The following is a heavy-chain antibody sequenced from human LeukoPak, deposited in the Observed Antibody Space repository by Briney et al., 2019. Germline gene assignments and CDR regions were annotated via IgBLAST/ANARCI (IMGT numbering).Heavy chain of an antibody. CDR1: GGSFSGYY. CDR2: INHSGST. Sequence: KPSETLSLTCAVYGGSFSGYYWSWIRQPPGKGLEWIGEINHSGSTNYNPSLKSRVTISVDTSKNQFSLKLSSVTAADTAVYYCARGGYSYGNNWFDPWGQGTLVTVSS. V-gene: IGHV4-34*01. CDR3: ARGGYSYGNNWFDP. J-gene: IGHJ5*02. D-gene: IGHD5-18*01.